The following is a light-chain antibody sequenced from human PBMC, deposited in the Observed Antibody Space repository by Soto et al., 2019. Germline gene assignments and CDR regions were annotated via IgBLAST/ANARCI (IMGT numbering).Light chain of an antibody. CDR3: AAWDDGRNDLYV. CDR2: NTD. CDR1: SSNVGKNI. V-gene: IGLV1-44*01. Sequence: QAVLTQPPSASGTPGQTVTISCSGSSSNVGKNIVNWYQQVPGTAPKLLIYNTDQRPSGVPDRCSGSKSGTSASLAISGLQSEDEADYYCAAWDDGRNDLYVIGSGTKVTV. J-gene: IGLJ1*01.